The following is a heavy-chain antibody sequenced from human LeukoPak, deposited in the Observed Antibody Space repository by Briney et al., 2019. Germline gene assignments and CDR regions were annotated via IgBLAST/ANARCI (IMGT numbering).Heavy chain of an antibody. CDR2: ASGSGGST. CDR3: ALLGYCSGGICHSTDFLGYVQH. CDR1: GFTFSSYA. J-gene: IGHJ1*01. D-gene: IGHD2-15*01. V-gene: IGHV3-23*01. Sequence: GGSLRLSCAASGFTFSSYAVSWVRQAPGKGLEWVSAASGSGGSTYYADSVKGRFTISGDNSKNTLYLQMNSLRAEDTAVYYCALLGYCSGGICHSTDFLGYVQHWGQGTLVIVSS.